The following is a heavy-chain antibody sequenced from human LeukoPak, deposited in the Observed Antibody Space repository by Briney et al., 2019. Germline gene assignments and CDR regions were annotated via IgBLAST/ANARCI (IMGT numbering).Heavy chain of an antibody. D-gene: IGHD2-15*01. CDR3: ARGYPVVVVAAQFDY. CDR2: ISSSGSTI. Sequence: GASLRLSCAASGFTFSNYAMNWVRQAPGKGPEWVSYISSSGSTIYYADSVKGRFTIPRDNAKNSLYLQMNSLRAEDTAVYYCARGYPVVVVAAQFDYWGQGTLVTVSS. CDR1: GFTFSNYA. J-gene: IGHJ4*02. V-gene: IGHV3-48*04.